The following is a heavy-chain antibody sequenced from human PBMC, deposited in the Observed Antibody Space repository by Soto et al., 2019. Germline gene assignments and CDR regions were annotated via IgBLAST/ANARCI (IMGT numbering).Heavy chain of an antibody. CDR3: AGHCTSTRCRYFFDY. Sequence: ASVKVSCKVSGCTFNDYYIHWVRQAPGQGLEWMGWINPGTGGIHYAQKFQGRVTMTRDSSISTAYMELSRLKSDDTAVYYCAGHCTSTRCRYFFDYWGQGTMVTVSS. CDR2: INPGTGGI. V-gene: IGHV1-2*02. J-gene: IGHJ4*02. D-gene: IGHD2-2*01. CDR1: GCTFNDYY.